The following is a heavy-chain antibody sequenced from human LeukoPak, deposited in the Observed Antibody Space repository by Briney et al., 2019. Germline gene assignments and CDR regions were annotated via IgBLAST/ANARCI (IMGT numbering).Heavy chain of an antibody. Sequence: SETLSLTCAVSGSSISSGYYWGWIRQPPGKGLEWIASIFHSGITYYNPSLKSRVTISVDTSKNHFSLKLNSVTAADTAVYYCARDRAGTPQQIDPFDYWGQGTLVTVSS. CDR3: ARDRAGTPQQIDPFDY. CDR1: GSSISSGYY. V-gene: IGHV4-38-2*02. D-gene: IGHD6-6*01. CDR2: IFHSGIT. J-gene: IGHJ4*02.